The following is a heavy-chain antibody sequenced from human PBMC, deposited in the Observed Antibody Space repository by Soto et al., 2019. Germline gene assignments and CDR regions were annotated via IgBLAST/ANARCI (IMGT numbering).Heavy chain of an antibody. J-gene: IGHJ6*02. V-gene: IGHV1-69*13. CDR2: IIPIFGTA. CDR3: ARGLDSSGYNYYYGMDV. CDR1: AITFSHNA. D-gene: IGHD3-22*01. Sequence: SLKLSCNAPAITFSHNAISWVSQAPGQGLEWMGGIIPIFGTANYAQKFQGRVTITADESTSTAYMELSSLRSEDTAVYYCARGLDSSGYNYYYGMDVWG.